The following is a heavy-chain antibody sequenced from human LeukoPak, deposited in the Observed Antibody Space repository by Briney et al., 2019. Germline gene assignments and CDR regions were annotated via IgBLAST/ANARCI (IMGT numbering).Heavy chain of an antibody. D-gene: IGHD3-10*01. CDR3: ARRLLWFGEAGWFDP. J-gene: IGHJ5*02. CDR2: IYYSGST. CDR1: GGSIGSYY. Sequence: SETLSLTCTVSGGSIGSYYWSWIRQPPGKGLEWIGYIYYSGSTNYNPSLKSRVTISVDTSKNQFSLKLSSVTAADTAVYYCARRLLWFGEAGWFDPWGQGTLVTVSS. V-gene: IGHV4-59*01.